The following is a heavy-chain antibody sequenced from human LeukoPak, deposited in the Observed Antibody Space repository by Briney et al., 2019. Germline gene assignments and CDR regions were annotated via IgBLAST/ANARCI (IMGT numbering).Heavy chain of an antibody. V-gene: IGHV3-30*18. J-gene: IGHJ4*02. CDR1: GFTFSSYS. CDR2: ISYDGSNK. CDR3: AKDYDSSGYYHFDY. Sequence: GGSLRLSCAASGFTFSSYSMNWVRQAPGKGMEWVAVISYDGSNKYYADSVKGRFPISRDNSKNTLYLQMNSLRAEDTAVYYCAKDYDSSGYYHFDYWGQGTLVTVSS. D-gene: IGHD3-22*01.